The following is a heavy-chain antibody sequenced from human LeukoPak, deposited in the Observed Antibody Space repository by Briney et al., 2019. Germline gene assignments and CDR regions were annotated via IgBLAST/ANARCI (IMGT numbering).Heavy chain of an antibody. CDR2: IIPIFGTA. J-gene: IGHJ5*02. CDR1: GYTFASYD. Sequence: SVKVSCKASGYTFASYDINWVRQAPGQGLEWMGGIIPIFGTANYAQKSQGRVTITAEESTSTAYMELSSLRSEDTAVYYCARSRDFGSSSLNWFDPWGQGTLVTVSS. V-gene: IGHV1-69*13. D-gene: IGHD6-13*01. CDR3: ARSRDFGSSSLNWFDP.